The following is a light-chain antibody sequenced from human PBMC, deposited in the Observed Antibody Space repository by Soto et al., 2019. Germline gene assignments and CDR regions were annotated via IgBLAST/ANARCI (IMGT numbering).Light chain of an antibody. J-gene: IGKJ4*01. Sequence: EIALTQSPATLSLSPGERATLSCRASQSVDSHLAWYQQKPGQAPRLLIYDVSNRATGIAARFSGSGSGTDFTLTVSSLEPEDFAVYYCQHRRSWPLTFGGGTKVEIK. CDR2: DVS. CDR1: QSVDSH. V-gene: IGKV3-11*01. CDR3: QHRRSWPLT.